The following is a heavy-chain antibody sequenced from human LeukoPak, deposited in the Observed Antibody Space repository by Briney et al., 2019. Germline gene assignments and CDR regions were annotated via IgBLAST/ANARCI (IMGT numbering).Heavy chain of an antibody. J-gene: IGHJ4*02. CDR3: ARVRNYDGSTYYFDY. Sequence: ASVKVSCKSSGYTVTNYGFSWVRQAPGQGLEWMGWISDYSHNTNYAQRFQGRVTMTTDTSTSTAYMELRSLRSDDTAVYYCARVRNYDGSTYYFDYWGQGTLVTVSS. CDR1: GYTVTNYG. D-gene: IGHD3-22*01. V-gene: IGHV1-18*01. CDR2: ISDYSHNT.